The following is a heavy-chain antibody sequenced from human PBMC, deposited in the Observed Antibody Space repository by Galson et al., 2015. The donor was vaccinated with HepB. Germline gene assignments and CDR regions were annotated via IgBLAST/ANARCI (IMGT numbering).Heavy chain of an antibody. CDR1: GFTFSSYS. Sequence: SLRLSCAASGFTFSSYSMNWVRQAPGKGLEWVSYISSSSSTIYYADSVKGRFTISRDNAKNSLYLQMNSLRAEDTAVYYCARGEYCGGDCYLGYFDYWGQGTLVTVSS. J-gene: IGHJ4*02. V-gene: IGHV3-48*01. CDR2: ISSSSSTI. CDR3: ARGEYCGGDCYLGYFDY. D-gene: IGHD2-21*01.